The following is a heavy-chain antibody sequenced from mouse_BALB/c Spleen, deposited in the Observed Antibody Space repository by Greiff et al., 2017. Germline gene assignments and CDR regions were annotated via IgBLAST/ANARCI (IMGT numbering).Heavy chain of an antibody. CDR2: IWGDGST. D-gene: IGHD2-14*01. J-gene: IGHJ4*01. V-gene: IGHV2-6-7*01. Sequence: VQLVESGPGLVAPSQSLSITCTVSGFSLTGYGVNWVRQPPGKGLEWLGMIWGDGSTDYNSALKSRLSISKDNSKSQVFLKMNSLQTDDTARYYCARVGYRYDWAMDYWGQGTSVTVSS. CDR3: ARVGYRYDWAMDY. CDR1: GFSLTGYG.